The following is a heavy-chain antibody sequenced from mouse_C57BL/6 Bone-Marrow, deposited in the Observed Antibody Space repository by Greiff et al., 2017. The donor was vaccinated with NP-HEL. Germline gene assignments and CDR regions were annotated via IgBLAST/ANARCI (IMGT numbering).Heavy chain of an antibody. J-gene: IGHJ4*01. D-gene: IGHD2-1*01. CDR3: AREVTTLYYYAMDY. CDR1: GFSFTSYA. CDR2: IWTGGGT. Sequence: VQLQESGPGLVAPSQSLSITCTVSGFSFTSYAISWVRQPPGKGLEWLGVIWTGGGTNYNSALKSRLSISKDNSKSQVFLKMNSLQTDDTARYYCAREVTTLYYYAMDYWGQGTSVTVSS. V-gene: IGHV2-9-1*01.